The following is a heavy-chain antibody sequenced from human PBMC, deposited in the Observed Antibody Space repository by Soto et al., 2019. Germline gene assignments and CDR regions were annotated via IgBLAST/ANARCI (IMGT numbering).Heavy chain of an antibody. CDR2: INHSGST. CDR1: GGSFSGYY. V-gene: IGHV4-34*01. CDR3: ARGGLRLLSNDY. D-gene: IGHD3-3*01. J-gene: IGHJ4*02. Sequence: SETLSLTCAVYGGSFSGYYWSWIRQPPGKGLEWIGEINHSGSTNYNPSLKSRVTISVDTSKNQFSLKLSSVTAADTAVYYCARGGLRLLSNDYWGQGTLVTVSS.